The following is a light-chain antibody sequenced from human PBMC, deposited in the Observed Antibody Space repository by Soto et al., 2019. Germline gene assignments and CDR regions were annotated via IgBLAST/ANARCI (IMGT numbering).Light chain of an antibody. Sequence: EIVLTQSPGTLSLSPGERATLSCRASQSVSSSYLAWYQQKPGQAPRLLIYRASIRATGVPARFSGSGFGTDFTLTISRLEPEDFALYYCQHYAGGSRITFGQGTRLEIK. V-gene: IGKV3-20*01. CDR3: QHYAGGSRIT. J-gene: IGKJ5*01. CDR1: QSVSSSY. CDR2: RAS.